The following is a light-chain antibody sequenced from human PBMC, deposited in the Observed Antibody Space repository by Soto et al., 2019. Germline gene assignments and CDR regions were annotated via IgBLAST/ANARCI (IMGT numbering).Light chain of an antibody. V-gene: IGLV2-14*01. Sequence: QSVLSQPASVSGSPGQSITMSCTGSSSDFGDDKYVSWYQQQPGKGPNLLIYGVTNRPSGVSNRFSGSKSGNTASLTISGLQVEDEADYYCISYRGSDTSYVFGTGTKLTVL. CDR3: ISYRGSDTSYV. CDR2: GVT. CDR1: SSDFGDDKY. J-gene: IGLJ1*01.